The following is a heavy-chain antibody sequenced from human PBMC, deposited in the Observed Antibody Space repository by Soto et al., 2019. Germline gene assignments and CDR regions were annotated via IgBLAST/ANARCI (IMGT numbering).Heavy chain of an antibody. J-gene: IGHJ4*02. CDR3: AGDPANLALAVAYFDS. V-gene: IGHV4-38-2*02. D-gene: IGHD2-15*01. CDR1: GSSITNSFY. CDR2: ISHTGRT. Sequence: PSETLSLTCRVSGSSITNSFYWGWIRQSPEKGLEWIGSISHTGRTSYNPSLKSRVSISVDTSKNQFSLTLTSVTAADTAVYYCAGDPANLALAVAYFDSWGQGTLVTAPQ.